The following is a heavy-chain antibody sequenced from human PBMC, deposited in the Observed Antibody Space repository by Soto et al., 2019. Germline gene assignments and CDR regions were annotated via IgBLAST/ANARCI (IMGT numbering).Heavy chain of an antibody. J-gene: IGHJ4*02. CDR2: IISSDSII. CDR3: ARDLGYYHTSGYYDS. Sequence: GASLRLSCAASGFTISDYYMSWLRQAPGKGLEWVSYIISSDSIIYYAYSVKGRCTISRDNTKNSLYLQMNSLRPENTAVDDCARDLGYYHTSGYYDSSGKAILVHVST. D-gene: IGHD3-22*01. V-gene: IGHV3-11*01. CDR1: GFTISDYY.